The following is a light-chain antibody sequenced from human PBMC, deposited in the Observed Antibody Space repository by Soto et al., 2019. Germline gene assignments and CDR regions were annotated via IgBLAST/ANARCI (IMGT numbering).Light chain of an antibody. V-gene: IGKV2-28*01. CDR3: MQTLQTPFT. Sequence: DIVLTQSQLSLPVTPGEPASISCKSSQSLLQSDGYKYLDWYVQKAGQSPQLLIYLGSHRASGVPDRLSGSGSGTDFTLKISKLEADDVGVYYCMQTLQTPFTFGPGTKVDIK. J-gene: IGKJ3*01. CDR2: LGS. CDR1: QSLLQSDGYKY.